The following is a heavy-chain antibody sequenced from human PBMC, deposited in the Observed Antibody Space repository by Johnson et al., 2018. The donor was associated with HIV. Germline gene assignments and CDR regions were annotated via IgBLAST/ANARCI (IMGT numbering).Heavy chain of an antibody. CDR2: IRYDGSNK. V-gene: IGHV3-30*02. CDR3: AKGDYADYVGGIDAFDI. Sequence: QVQLVESGGGMVQPGGSLRLSCAASGLTFSGSDMHWVRQAPGKGLEWVAFIRYDGSNKYYADSVKGRFTISRDNSKSTVYLQMNSLRVEDTAVYYCAKGDYADYVGGIDAFDIWGQGTMVTVSS. CDR1: GLTFSGSD. J-gene: IGHJ3*02. D-gene: IGHD4-17*01.